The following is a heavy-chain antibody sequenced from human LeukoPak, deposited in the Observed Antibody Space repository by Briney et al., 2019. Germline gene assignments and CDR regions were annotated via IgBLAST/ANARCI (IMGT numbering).Heavy chain of an antibody. D-gene: IGHD5-12*01. CDR3: ARGRRSRRGYSGYDLPDY. V-gene: IGHV3-7*04. Sequence: PGGSLRLSCAASGFTFSSYWMTWVRQGPGKGLEWVANIKPGGSEKYYVDSVKGRFTISRDNAKNSLYLQMNSLRAEDTAVYYCARGRRSRRGYSGYDLPDYWGQGTLVTVSS. CDR2: IKPGGSEK. CDR1: GFTFSSYW. J-gene: IGHJ4*02.